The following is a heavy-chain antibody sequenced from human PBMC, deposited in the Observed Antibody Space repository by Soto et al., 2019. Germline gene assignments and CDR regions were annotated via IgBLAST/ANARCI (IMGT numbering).Heavy chain of an antibody. CDR3: ARVLKGPLYFDY. CDR2: IYHSGST. V-gene: IGHV4-4*02. Sequence: QVQLQESGPGLVKPSGTLSLTCAVSSGSISSSNWWSWVRQPPGKGLEWIGEIYHSGSTHYNPSLKRRVTKSVNKSKNQFSLKLSSVTAADTAVYYCARVLKGPLYFDYWGQGTLVTVSS. CDR1: SGSISSSNW. J-gene: IGHJ4*02.